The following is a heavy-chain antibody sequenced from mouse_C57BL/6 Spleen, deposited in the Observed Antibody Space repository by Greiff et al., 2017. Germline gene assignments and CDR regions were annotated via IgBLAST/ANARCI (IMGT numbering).Heavy chain of an antibody. D-gene: IGHD2-3*01. Sequence: EVKLMESEGGLVQPGSSMKLSCTASGFTFSDYYMAWVRQVPEKGLEWVANINYDGSSTYYLDSLKSRFIILRDNAKNILYLQMSSLKSEDTATYYCARGGGIYDGYYDYFDYWGQGTTLTVSS. CDR1: GFTFSDYY. J-gene: IGHJ2*01. CDR3: ARGGGIYDGYYDYFDY. CDR2: INYDGSST. V-gene: IGHV5-16*01.